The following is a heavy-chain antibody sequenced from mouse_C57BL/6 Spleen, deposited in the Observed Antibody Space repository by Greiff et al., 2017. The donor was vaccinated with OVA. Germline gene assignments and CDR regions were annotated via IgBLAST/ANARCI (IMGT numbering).Heavy chain of an antibody. CDR3: ASDSDVYYFDY. J-gene: IGHJ2*01. Sequence: EVQVVESGGGLVKPGGSLKLSCEASGFTFSDYGMHWVRQEPEKGLEWVAYISSDSSNNNYADTVKGRFTISRDNAKNTLYMQMTSLRYQDTAMYYCASDSDVYYFDYWGQGTTLTVSS. D-gene: IGHD2-13*01. CDR2: ISSDSSNN. CDR1: GFTFSDYG. V-gene: IGHV5-17*01.